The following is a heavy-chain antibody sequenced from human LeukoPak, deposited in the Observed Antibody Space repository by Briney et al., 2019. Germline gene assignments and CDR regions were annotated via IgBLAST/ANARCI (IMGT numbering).Heavy chain of an antibody. CDR2: INPNSGGT. D-gene: IGHD5-24*01. CDR3: AREVMATII. CDR1: GYTFTGYY. J-gene: IGHJ4*02. Sequence: ASVKVSCKASGYTFTGYYMHWVRQAPGQGLEWMGWINPNSGGTNYAQKFQGRVTITADESTSTAYMELSSLRSEDTAVYYCAREVMATIIWGQGTLVTVSS. V-gene: IGHV1-2*02.